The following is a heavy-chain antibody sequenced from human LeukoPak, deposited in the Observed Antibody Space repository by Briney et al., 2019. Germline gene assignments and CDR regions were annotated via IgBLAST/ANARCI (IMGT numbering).Heavy chain of an antibody. CDR1: GYSFTGYY. V-gene: IGHV1-2*02. J-gene: IGHJ4*02. CDR3: ARDLPSGNHQRFYFDY. CDR2: INPNRGDT. Sequence: ASVKVSCKVSGYSFTGYYIHWVRQAPGQGLEWMGWINPNRGDTNYAQKFQGRVTLTKDTSISTAFMELYSLRSDDTAVYYCARDLPSGNHQRFYFDYWGRGTLITVSS. D-gene: IGHD1-14*01.